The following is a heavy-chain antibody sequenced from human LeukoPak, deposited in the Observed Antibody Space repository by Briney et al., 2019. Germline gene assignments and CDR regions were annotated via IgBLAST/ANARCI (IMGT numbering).Heavy chain of an antibody. Sequence: SQTLSLTCAISGDSVCSNSAAWNWIRQSPWKGLEWLGRTYYSSKWYDHEAVTVKSRITIDPYTSKYQLNLHLISVTPADTSVYYCVRHSSSPIFDYWGQGTLVTVSS. CDR1: GDSVCSNSAA. CDR3: VRHSSSPIFDY. V-gene: IGHV6-1*01. D-gene: IGHD6-6*01. J-gene: IGHJ4*02. CDR2: TYYSSKWYD.